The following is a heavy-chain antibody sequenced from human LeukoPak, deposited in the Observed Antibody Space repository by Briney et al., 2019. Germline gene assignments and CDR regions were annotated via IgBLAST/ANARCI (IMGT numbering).Heavy chain of an antibody. V-gene: IGHV1-46*01. CDR3: ARDIGRGYSYPASENWFDP. J-gene: IGHJ5*02. Sequence: ASVKVSCKASGYTFTSYYMHWVRQAPGQGLEWMGIINPSGGSTSCAQKFQGRVTMTRDTSTSTVYMELSSLRSEDTAVYYCARDIGRGYSYPASENWFDPWGQGTLVTVSS. D-gene: IGHD5-18*01. CDR2: INPSGGST. CDR1: GYTFTSYY.